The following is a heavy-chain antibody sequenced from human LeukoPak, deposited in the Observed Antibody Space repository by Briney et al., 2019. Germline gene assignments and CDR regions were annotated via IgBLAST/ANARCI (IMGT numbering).Heavy chain of an antibody. V-gene: IGHV3-30-3*01. J-gene: IGHJ4*02. D-gene: IGHD3-22*01. Sequence: GGSLRLSCAASGFTFSSYAMHWVRQAPGKGLEWVAVISYDGSNKYYADSVKGRFTISRDNSKNTLYLQMNSLRAEDTAVYYCARDRSGYYDTFDYWGQGTLVTVSS. CDR2: ISYDGSNK. CDR1: GFTFSSYA. CDR3: ARDRSGYYDTFDY.